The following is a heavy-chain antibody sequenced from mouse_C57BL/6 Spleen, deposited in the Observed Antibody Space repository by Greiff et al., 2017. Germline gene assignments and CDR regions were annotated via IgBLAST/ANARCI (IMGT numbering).Heavy chain of an antibody. Sequence: VQLKQSGPELVKPGASVKISCKASGYSFTDYNMNWVKQSNGKSLEWIGVINPNYGTTSYNQKFKGKATLTVDQSSSTAYMQLNSLTSEDSAVYYCAKGDYSNYDYWYFDVWGTGTTVTVSS. CDR3: AKGDYSNYDYWYFDV. J-gene: IGHJ1*03. CDR1: GYSFTDYN. V-gene: IGHV1-39*01. D-gene: IGHD2-5*01. CDR2: INPNYGTT.